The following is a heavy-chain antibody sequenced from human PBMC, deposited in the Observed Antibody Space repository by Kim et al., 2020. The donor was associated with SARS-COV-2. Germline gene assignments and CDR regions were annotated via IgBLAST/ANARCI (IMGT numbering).Heavy chain of an antibody. V-gene: IGHV3-30*01. D-gene: IGHD3-22*01. CDR3: ARDYYDSSGYYFSGY. Sequence: DAVEGRFTISRNNAKNTLYLQMNSIRAEDRAVYYWARDYYDSSGYYFSGYWGQGTLVTVSS. J-gene: IGHJ4*02.